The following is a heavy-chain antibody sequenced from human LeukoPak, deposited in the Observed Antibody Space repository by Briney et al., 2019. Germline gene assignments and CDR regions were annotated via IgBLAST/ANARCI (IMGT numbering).Heavy chain of an antibody. V-gene: IGHV4-59*08. J-gene: IGHJ3*02. CDR2: IYYSGST. CDR3: ARAYDILTGHHAFDI. CDR1: GGSISSYY. Sequence: SETLSLTCTVSGGSISSYYWSWIRQPPGKELEWIGYIYYSGSTNYNPSLKSRVTISVDPSKTQFSLKLSSVTAADTAVYYCARAYDILTGHHAFDIWGQGTMVTVSS. D-gene: IGHD3-9*01.